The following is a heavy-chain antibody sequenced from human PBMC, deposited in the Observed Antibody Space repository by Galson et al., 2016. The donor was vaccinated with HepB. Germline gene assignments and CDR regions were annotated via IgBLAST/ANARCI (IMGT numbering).Heavy chain of an antibody. V-gene: IGHV3-15*01. J-gene: IGHJ4*02. CDR3: TTSVTYPGFDS. Sequence: SLRLSCAASGFTFSKALMTWVRQAPGKGLERVGRIKSKTDGGSADYGAPVKGRFTMSRDDSKNTLFLQMNSLGTDDTAVYYCTTSVTYPGFDSWGRGTLVTVSS. CDR1: GFTFSKAL. D-gene: IGHD4-23*01. CDR2: IKSKTDGGSA.